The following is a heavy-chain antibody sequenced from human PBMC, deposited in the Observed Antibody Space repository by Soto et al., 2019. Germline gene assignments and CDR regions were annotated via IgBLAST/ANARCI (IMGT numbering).Heavy chain of an antibody. J-gene: IGHJ4*02. CDR2: TNPNNGST. Sequence: QVQLVQSGAEVKKPGASVKVSCKVSGDTFIAHYIHWVRQAPGKGLEWIGWTNPNNGSTKYAQKFQGRVTMTRDTSITTVYVELSSLRSDDTAVHFCARDVNPYYGPGSLHGYFDYWGQGTLVTVSS. D-gene: IGHD3-10*01. CDR1: GDTFIAHY. CDR3: ARDVNPYYGPGSLHGYFDY. V-gene: IGHV1-2*02.